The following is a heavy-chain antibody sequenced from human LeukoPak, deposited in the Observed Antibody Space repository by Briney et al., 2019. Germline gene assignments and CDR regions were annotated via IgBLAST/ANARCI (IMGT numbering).Heavy chain of an antibody. J-gene: IGHJ6*02. CDR3: AKEDQGGYYYYGMDV. D-gene: IGHD2-15*01. CDR1: GFTFSSYA. CDR2: ISYDGSNK. V-gene: IGHV3-30-3*01. Sequence: GRSLRLSCAASGFTFSSYAMHWVRQAPGKGLEWVAVISYDGSNKYYADSVKGRFTISRDNSKNTLYLQMNSLRAEDTAVYYCAKEDQGGYYYYGMDVWGQGTTVTVSS.